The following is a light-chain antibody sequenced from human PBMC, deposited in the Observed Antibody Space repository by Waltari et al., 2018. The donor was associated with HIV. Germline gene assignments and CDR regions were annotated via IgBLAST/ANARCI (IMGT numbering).Light chain of an antibody. CDR3: QRANTSPV. Sequence: IQMTHSPSSGSAALGSTVTIHCRASQAVSTWIAWYQQKPGRAPKLLIYSASTLHGGVPSRFSGSGSGTDFTLTISNLEPEDFATYYCQRANTSPVFGGGTKVEIK. CDR2: SAS. CDR1: QAVSTW. V-gene: IGKV1-12*01. J-gene: IGKJ4*01.